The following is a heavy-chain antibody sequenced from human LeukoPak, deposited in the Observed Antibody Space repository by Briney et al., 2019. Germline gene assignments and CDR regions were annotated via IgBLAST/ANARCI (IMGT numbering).Heavy chain of an antibody. J-gene: IGHJ4*02. Sequence: PGGSLRLSCAASGFTFINYGMYWVRQAPGKGLEWVATVWYDGNNKYYADSVKGRFTISRDNSKNTLYLQMNSLRAEDTAVYYCARVGGPYSSGWLFYFDYWAREPWSPSPQ. CDR1: GFTFINYG. V-gene: IGHV3-33*01. CDR3: ARVGGPYSSGWLFYFDY. CDR2: VWYDGNNK. D-gene: IGHD6-19*01.